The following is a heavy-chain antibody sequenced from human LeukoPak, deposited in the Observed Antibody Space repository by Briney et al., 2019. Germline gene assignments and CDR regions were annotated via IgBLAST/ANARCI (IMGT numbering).Heavy chain of an antibody. J-gene: IGHJ4*02. CDR2: ISGSGGST. D-gene: IGHD4-17*01. V-gene: IGHV3-23*01. CDR1: GFTFSSYA. Sequence: GGSLRLSCAASGFTFSSYAMSWVRQAPGKGLEWVSAISGSGGSTYYADSVKGRFTVSRDNSKNTLYLQMNSLRAEDTAVYYCAKTLHYGHYGKFDYWGQGTLVTVSS. CDR3: AKTLHYGHYGKFDY.